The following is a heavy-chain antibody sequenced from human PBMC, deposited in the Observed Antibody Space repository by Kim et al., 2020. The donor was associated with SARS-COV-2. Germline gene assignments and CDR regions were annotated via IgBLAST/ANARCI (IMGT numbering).Heavy chain of an antibody. CDR2: ISSSGSTI. V-gene: IGHV3-48*03. CDR1: GFTFSSYE. J-gene: IGHJ4*02. CDR3: ARVTLHCSGGSCHYYFDY. D-gene: IGHD2-15*01. Sequence: GGSLRLSCAASGFTFSSYEMNWVRQAPGKGLEWVSYISSSGSTIYNADFVKGRFTIARDNAKNSLYVQMNSLRAEDTAVYYCARVTLHCSGGSCHYYFDYWGQGSLVTVSS.